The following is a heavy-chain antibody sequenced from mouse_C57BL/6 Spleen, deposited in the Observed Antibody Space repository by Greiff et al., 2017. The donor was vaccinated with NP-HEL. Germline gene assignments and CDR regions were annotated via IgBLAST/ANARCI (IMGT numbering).Heavy chain of an antibody. V-gene: IGHV1-52*01. D-gene: IGHD2-5*01. Sequence: QVQLQQPGAELVRPGSSVKLSCKASGYTFTSYWMHWVKQRPIQGLEWIGNIDPSDSETHYNQKFKDKATLTVDKSSRTAYMQRSILTSEDSAVYYCARLYSNYWYFDVWGTGTTVTVSS. CDR2: IDPSDSET. CDR1: GYTFTSYW. J-gene: IGHJ1*03. CDR3: ARLYSNYWYFDV.